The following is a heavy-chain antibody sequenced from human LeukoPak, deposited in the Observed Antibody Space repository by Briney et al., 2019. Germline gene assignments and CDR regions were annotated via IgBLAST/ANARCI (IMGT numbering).Heavy chain of an antibody. CDR2: ISSGSSYI. CDR3: ARTYSSGWIPIDY. V-gene: IGHV3-21*01. D-gene: IGHD6-19*01. J-gene: IGHJ4*02. CDR1: GFTFSSYS. Sequence: GGSLRLSCAASGFTFSSYSMNWVRQAPGKGLEWVSSISSGSSYIYYADSVKGRFTISRDNAKNSLYLQMNSLRAEDTAVYYCARTYSSGWIPIDYWGQGTLVTVSS.